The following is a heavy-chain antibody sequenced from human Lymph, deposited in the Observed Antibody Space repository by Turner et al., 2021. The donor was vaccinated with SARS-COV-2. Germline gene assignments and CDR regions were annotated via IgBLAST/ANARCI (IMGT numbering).Heavy chain of an antibody. CDR1: GGSVTSSSYY. CDR2: IYSSGST. CDR3: ARQGWLRGYFDY. D-gene: IGHD5-18*01. Sequence: QVQLQESGPGLVKPPETLSLTCTVPGGSVTSSSYYWGWIRQPPGKGLEWIGNIYSSGSTYYNPSLKSRVTISVDTSKNQFSLKLSSVTAADTAVYYCARQGWLRGYFDYWSQGTLVTVSS. J-gene: IGHJ4*02. V-gene: IGHV4-39*01.